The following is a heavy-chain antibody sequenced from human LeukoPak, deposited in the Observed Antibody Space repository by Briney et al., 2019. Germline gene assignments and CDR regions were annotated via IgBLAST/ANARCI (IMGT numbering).Heavy chain of an antibody. D-gene: IGHD3-16*01. J-gene: IGHJ4*02. Sequence: SETLSLTCTDSGDSISSYYWHWIRQPPGKRLEWIGYIHYSGSTNYNPSLKSRLVTSVDTSKNQFSLRLSSVTAADTAVYYCARGRGSYFDYWGQGTLVTVSS. V-gene: IGHV4-59*01. CDR3: ARGRGSYFDY. CDR2: IHYSGST. CDR1: GDSISSYY.